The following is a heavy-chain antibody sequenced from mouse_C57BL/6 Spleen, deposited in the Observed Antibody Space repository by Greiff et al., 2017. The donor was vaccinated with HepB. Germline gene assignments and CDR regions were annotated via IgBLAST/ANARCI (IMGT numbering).Heavy chain of an antibody. V-gene: IGHV1-50*01. CDR2: IDPSDSYT. CDR1: GYTFTSYW. D-gene: IGHD2-2*01. CDR3: ASEGSTMVTY. J-gene: IGHJ3*01. Sequence: QVQLQQPGAELVKPGASVKLSCKASGYTFTSYWMQWVKQRPGQGLEWIGEIDPSDSYTNYNQKFKGKATLTVDTSSSTAYMQLSSLTSEDSTVYYCASEGSTMVTYWGQGTLVTVSA.